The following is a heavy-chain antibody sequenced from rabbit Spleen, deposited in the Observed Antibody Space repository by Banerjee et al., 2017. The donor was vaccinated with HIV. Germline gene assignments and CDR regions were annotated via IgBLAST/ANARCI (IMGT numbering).Heavy chain of an antibody. CDR1: GFTISSSYY. D-gene: IGHD4-1*01. CDR3: ARDLDDVIGWNFGW. CDR2: IYTGDGDT. J-gene: IGHJ3*01. Sequence: QSLEESGGDLVQPGASLTLTCTASGFTISSSYYMSWVRQAPGKGLEWIGCIYTGDGDTYYASWAKGRFTISKTSSTTVTLQMTSLTVADTATYFCARDLDDVIGWNFGWWGQGTLVTVS. V-gene: IGHV1S40*01.